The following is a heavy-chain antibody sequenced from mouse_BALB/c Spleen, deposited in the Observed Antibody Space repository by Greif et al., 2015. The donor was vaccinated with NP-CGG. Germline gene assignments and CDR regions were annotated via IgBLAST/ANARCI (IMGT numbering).Heavy chain of an antibody. J-gene: IGHJ4*01. CDR2: IDPANGNT. D-gene: IGHD1-1*01. V-gene: IGHV14-3*02. Sequence: VQLQQSGAELVKPGASVKLSCTASGFNIKDTYMHWVKQRPERGLEWIGRIDPANGNTKYDPKFQGKATITADTSSNTAYLQLSSLTSEDTAVYYCASYYYGKRAYAMDYWGQGTSVTVSS. CDR3: ASYYYGKRAYAMDY. CDR1: GFNIKDTY.